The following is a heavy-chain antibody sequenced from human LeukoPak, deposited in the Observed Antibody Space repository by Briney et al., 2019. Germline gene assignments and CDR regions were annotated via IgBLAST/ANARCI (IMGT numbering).Heavy chain of an antibody. CDR2: IYYSGST. CDR1: GGSISSSSYY. J-gene: IGHJ4*02. Sequence: SETLSLTCTVSGGSISSSSYYWGWIRQPPGKGLEWIGSIYYSGSTYYNPSLKSRVTISVDTSKNQFSLKLSSVTAADTAVYYCARGRRGGPLDYWGQGTLVTVSS. CDR3: ARGRRGGPLDY. V-gene: IGHV4-39*07.